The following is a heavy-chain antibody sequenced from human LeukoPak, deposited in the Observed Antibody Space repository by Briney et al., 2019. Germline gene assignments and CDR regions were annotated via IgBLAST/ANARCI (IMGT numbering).Heavy chain of an antibody. CDR3: ARGILDYYYYMDV. CDR2: INSNSGGT. J-gene: IGHJ6*03. Sequence: ASVKDSCKASGYIFTEYYIHWVRQAPGQGLEWMGLINSNSGGTNYAQKFEGRVTMTRDTSISTAYMELSRLRSDDTAIYYCARGILDYYYYMDVWGKGTTVTVSS. CDR1: GYIFTEYY. V-gene: IGHV1-2*02.